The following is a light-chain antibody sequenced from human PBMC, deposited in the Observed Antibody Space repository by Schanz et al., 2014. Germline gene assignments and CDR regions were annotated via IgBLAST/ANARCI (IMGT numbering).Light chain of an antibody. CDR3: QQYNKWPDFT. V-gene: IGKV3-15*01. CDR1: QSVGSD. CDR2: GVY. Sequence: EIVMTQSPATLSVSPGERATLSCRASQSVGSDLAWYQQKPGQAPRLLIYGVYTRATGVPARFSGSGSGTEFTLTISSLQSEDFSVYYCQQYNKWPDFTFGPGTKVDIK. J-gene: IGKJ3*01.